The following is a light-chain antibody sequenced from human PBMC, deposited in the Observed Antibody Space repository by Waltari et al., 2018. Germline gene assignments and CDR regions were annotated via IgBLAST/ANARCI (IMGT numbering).Light chain of an antibody. CDR1: GSDGGDYNH. CDR3: CSYAGTWV. V-gene: IGLV2-11*01. J-gene: IGLJ3*02. Sequence: QSALTQPRSVSGSPGQSVTISCTVTGSDGGDYNHVSWYQQHPGKAPKLVIYDVFKRPSGVPDRYHGSRSGNSASLTISGLQAEDEADYFCCSYAGTWVFGGGTKLTVL. CDR2: DVF.